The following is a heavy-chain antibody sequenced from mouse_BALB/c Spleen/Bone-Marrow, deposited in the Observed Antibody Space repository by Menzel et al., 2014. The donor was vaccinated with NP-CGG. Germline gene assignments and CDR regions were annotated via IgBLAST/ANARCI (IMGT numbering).Heavy chain of an antibody. CDR1: GFAFSSYD. V-gene: IGHV5-12-1*01. CDR2: ISSGGGST. Sequence: EVKVVESGGGLVKPGGSLKLSCAASGFAFSSYDMSWVRQTPEKRLEWVAYISSGGGSTYYADTAKGRFTISRDNAKNTLFLQMSSLKSEDTAMYYCARQILRGFGYWGQGTPVTVSA. J-gene: IGHJ3*02. CDR3: ARQILRGFGY. D-gene: IGHD1-1*01.